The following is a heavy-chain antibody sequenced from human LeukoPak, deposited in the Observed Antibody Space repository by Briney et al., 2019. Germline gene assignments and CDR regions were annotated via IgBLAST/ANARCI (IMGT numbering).Heavy chain of an antibody. J-gene: IGHJ4*02. CDR3: AKTGIVVVPAAISVYCFDY. CDR1: GFTFSSYA. CDR2: ISGIGGST. V-gene: IGHV3-23*01. Sequence: PGGSLRLSCAASGFTFSSYAMSWVRQAPGKGLEWVSAISGIGGSTYYADSVKGRFTISRDNSKNTPYLQMNSLRAEDTAVYYCAKTGIVVVPAAISVYCFDYWGQGTLVTGSS. D-gene: IGHD2-2*02.